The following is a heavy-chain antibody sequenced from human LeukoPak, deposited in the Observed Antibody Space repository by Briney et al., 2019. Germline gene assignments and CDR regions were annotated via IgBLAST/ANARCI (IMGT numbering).Heavy chain of an antibody. CDR2: IRYDGSNK. V-gene: IGHV3-30*02. D-gene: IGHD3-16*02. CDR3: AKDTNDYVWGSYRYTGYFDY. J-gene: IGHJ4*02. Sequence: GGSLRLSCAASGFTFSSYGMHWVRQAPGKGLEWVAFIRYDGSNKYYADSVKGRFTISRDNSKNTLYLQMNSLRAEDTAVYYCAKDTNDYVWGSYRYTGYFDYWGQGTLVTVSS. CDR1: GFTFSSYG.